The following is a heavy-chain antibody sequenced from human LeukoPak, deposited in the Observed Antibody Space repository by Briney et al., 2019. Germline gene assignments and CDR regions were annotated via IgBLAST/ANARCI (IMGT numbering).Heavy chain of an antibody. D-gene: IGHD4-23*01. CDR1: GFTFSSYS. CDR3: ARDYGGSSPFDY. CDR2: ISGSSSYI. V-gene: IGHV3-21*01. J-gene: IGHJ4*02. Sequence: PGGSLRLSCAASGFTFSSYSMNWIRQAPGKGLEWVSSISGSSSYIYYADSVKGRFTISRDNAKNSLYLQMNSLRAEDTAVYYCARDYGGSSPFDYWGQGTLVTVSS.